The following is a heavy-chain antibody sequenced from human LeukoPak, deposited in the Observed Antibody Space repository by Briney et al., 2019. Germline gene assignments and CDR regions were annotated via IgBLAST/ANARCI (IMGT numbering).Heavy chain of an antibody. CDR2: ISGSGGST. D-gene: IGHD3-22*01. Sequence: GGSLRLSCAASGFTFSSYGMSWVRQAPGKGLEWVSAISGSGGSTYYADSVKGRFTISRDNSKNTLYLQMNSLRAEDTAVYYCAKDTYYYDSSGYYYESFDYWGQGTLVTVSS. CDR3: AKDTYYYDSSGYYYESFDY. J-gene: IGHJ4*02. CDR1: GFTFSSYG. V-gene: IGHV3-23*01.